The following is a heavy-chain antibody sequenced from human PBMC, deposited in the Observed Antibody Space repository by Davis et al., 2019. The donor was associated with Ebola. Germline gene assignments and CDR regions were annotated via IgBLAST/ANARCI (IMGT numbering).Heavy chain of an antibody. Sequence: AASVQVSCKASGYTFTAYHMHWVRQAPAQGLEWMGRMTPNSGGTNYAQKFQGRVTMIRDTSTNIAYMELSRLTYDDTAMYYCARLCSSSCPNDYWGQGTLVTVSS. CDR3: ARLCSSSCPNDY. V-gene: IGHV1-2*06. J-gene: IGHJ4*02. CDR1: GYTFTAYH. CDR2: MTPNSGGT. D-gene: IGHD6-13*01.